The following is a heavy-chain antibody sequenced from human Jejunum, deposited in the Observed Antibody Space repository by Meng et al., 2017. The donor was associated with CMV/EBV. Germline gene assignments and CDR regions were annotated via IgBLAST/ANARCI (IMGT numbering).Heavy chain of an antibody. Sequence: FTFSNYCMHWVRQAPGKGLEWVAVIYYDGSKKYYVDSVKGRFTISRDNAKNTLYLQMNSLRAEDTAVYYCAKDRITMFRGIIPSFDYWGQGNLVTVSS. CDR1: FTFSNYC. J-gene: IGHJ4*02. D-gene: IGHD3-10*01. V-gene: IGHV3-33*06. CDR3: AKDRITMFRGIIPSFDY. CDR2: IYYDGSKK.